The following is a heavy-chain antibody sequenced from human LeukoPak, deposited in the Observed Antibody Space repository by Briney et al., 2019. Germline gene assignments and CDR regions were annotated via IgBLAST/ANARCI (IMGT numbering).Heavy chain of an antibody. CDR2: MSAYNGKT. CDR1: GYSFTSYG. J-gene: IGHJ4*02. D-gene: IGHD2-2*01. V-gene: IGHV1-18*01. CDR3: RCSSTSKPWDD. Sequence: ASVKVSCKASGYSFTSYGFNWVRQAPGQGLEWMGWMSAYNGKTNYAHSLQGRVTVTADTSTSTAYMELSSLRSEDTAVYYCRCSSTSKPWDDWGQGTLVTVSS.